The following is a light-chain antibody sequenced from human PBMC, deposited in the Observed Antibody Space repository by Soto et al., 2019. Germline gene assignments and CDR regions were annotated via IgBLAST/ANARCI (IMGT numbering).Light chain of an antibody. CDR2: DAS. V-gene: IGKV1-5*01. CDR1: QSINSW. Sequence: DIQMTHSPSTLSLSVGDRVTITCRASQSINSWLAWYQQKPGQAPKLLISDASSLESGVPSRFSGSGSGTKFTLTISCQQPGDFAAYCCEPYYRYCAFGQGTKV. J-gene: IGKJ1*01. CDR3: EPYYRYCA.